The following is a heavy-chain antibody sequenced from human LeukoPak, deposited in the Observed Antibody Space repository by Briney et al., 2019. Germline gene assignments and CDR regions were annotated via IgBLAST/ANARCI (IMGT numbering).Heavy chain of an antibody. D-gene: IGHD6-6*01. CDR3: ARRYSSSSNWFDP. CDR2: IIPIFGTA. V-gene: IGHV1-69*05. Sequence: ASVRVSSKASGGTLSIYAISWVRQAPGQGLEWMGGIIPIFGTANYAQKFQGRVTITTDESTSTAYMELSSLRSEDTAVYYCARRYSSSSNWFDPWGQGTLVTVSS. J-gene: IGHJ5*02. CDR1: GGTLSIYA.